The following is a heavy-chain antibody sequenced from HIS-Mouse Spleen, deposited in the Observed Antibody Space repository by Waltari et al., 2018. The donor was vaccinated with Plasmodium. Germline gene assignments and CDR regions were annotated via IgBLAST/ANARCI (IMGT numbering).Heavy chain of an antibody. D-gene: IGHD6-13*01. V-gene: IGHV1-2*02. CDR3: ARVLGYKAAAGTFVEYFQH. Sequence: QVQLVQSGAEVKKPGASVKVSCKASGYTFTGYYMHWVRQAPGQGLEWMGWINTNRGGTNYAQKFQGRVTMTRETSISTAYMELSRPRSDDTAVYYCARVLGYKAAAGTFVEYFQHWGQGTLVTVSS. J-gene: IGHJ1*01. CDR1: GYTFTGYY. CDR2: INTNRGGT.